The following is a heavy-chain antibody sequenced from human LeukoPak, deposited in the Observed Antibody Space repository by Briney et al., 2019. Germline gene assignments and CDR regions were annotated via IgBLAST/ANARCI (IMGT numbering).Heavy chain of an antibody. J-gene: IGHJ6*02. V-gene: IGHV1-8*02. Sequence: ASVKVSCKASGYTFSSYDINWVRQATGQGLEWMGRMNPNSGNTNYAQKFQGRFTMTRSTSTSTAYLELSSLSSDDTAVYYCARGGWVNDDSGALFGMDVWGQGPTVTVSS. CDR1: GYTFSSYD. CDR3: ARGGWVNDDSGALFGMDV. CDR2: MNPNSGNT. D-gene: IGHD3-10*01.